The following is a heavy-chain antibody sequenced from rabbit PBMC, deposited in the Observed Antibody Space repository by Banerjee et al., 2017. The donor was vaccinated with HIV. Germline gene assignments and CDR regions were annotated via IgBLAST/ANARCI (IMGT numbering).Heavy chain of an antibody. CDR3: ARDSGAGYAGYGVGFSL. CDR1: GFSFSSGYD. D-gene: IGHD3-1*01. J-gene: IGHJ4*01. Sequence: QEQLVESGGGLVQPEGSLTLTCTASGFSFSSGYDIVWVRQAPGKGLEWIGYIYSTIHYTYYANWAKGRFTISKSSSTTVTLQMTSLTAADTATYFCARDSGAGYAGYGVGFSLWGPGTLVTVS. CDR2: IYSTIHYT. V-gene: IGHV1S45*01.